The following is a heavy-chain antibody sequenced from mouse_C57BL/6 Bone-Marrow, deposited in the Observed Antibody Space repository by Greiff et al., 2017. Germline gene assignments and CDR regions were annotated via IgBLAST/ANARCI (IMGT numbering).Heavy chain of an antibody. CDR2: ISNGGGST. V-gene: IGHV5-12*01. CDR3: ARQGGWLLGDY. D-gene: IGHD2-3*01. J-gene: IGHJ2*01. Sequence: EVKLMESGGGLVQPGGSLKLSCAASGFTFSDYYMYWVRQTPEKRLEWVAYISNGGGSTYYPDTVKGRFTISRDNAKNTLYLQMSRLKSEDTAMYYCARQGGWLLGDYWGQGTTLTVSS. CDR1: GFTFSDYY.